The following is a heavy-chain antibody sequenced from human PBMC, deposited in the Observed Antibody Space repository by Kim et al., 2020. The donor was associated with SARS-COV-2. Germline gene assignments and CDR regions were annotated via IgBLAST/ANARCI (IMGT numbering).Heavy chain of an antibody. V-gene: IGHV3-9*01. CDR2: ISWNSGSI. D-gene: IGHD3-10*01. J-gene: IGHJ4*02. CDR1: GFTFDDYA. CDR3: AKDIRGYSYGSGSYPSN. Sequence: GGSLRLSCAASGFTFDDYAMHWVRQAPGKGLEWVSGISWNSGSIGYADSVKGRFTISRDNAKNSLYLQMNSLRAEDTALYYCAKDIRGYSYGSGSYPSNWGQGTLVTVSS.